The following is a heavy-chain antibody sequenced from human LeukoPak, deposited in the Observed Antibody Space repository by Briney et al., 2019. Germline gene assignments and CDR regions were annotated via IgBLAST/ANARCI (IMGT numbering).Heavy chain of an antibody. CDR2: IRYDGSNK. J-gene: IGHJ5*02. CDR3: AREQQLVHSPLYNWFDP. D-gene: IGHD6-13*01. V-gene: IGHV3-30*02. Sequence: GGSLRLSCAASGFTFSSYGMHWVRQAPGKGLEWVAFIRYDGSNKYYADSVKGRFTISRDNSKSTLYLQMNSLRAEDTAVYYCAREQQLVHSPLYNWFDPWGQGTLVTVSS. CDR1: GFTFSSYG.